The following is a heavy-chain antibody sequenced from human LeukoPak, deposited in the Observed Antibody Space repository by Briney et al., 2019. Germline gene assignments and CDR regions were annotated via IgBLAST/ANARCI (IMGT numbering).Heavy chain of an antibody. J-gene: IGHJ4*02. CDR3: ARGTMVRGVPSWTPDY. CDR2: IYHTGST. D-gene: IGHD3-10*01. V-gene: IGHV4-59*02. Sequence: SETLSLTCTISGGSVSDYYWSWIRQSPGKGLEWIGYIYHTGSTSYNPSLKSRVTISVDTSKNQFSLKLSSVTAADTAVYYCARGTMVRGVPSWTPDYWGRGTLVTVSS. CDR1: GGSVSDYY.